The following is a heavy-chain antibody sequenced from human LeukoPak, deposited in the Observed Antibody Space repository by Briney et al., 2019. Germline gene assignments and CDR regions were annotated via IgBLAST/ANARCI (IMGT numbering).Heavy chain of an antibody. Sequence: TGGSLRLSCAASGFIFNHHAMHWVRQAPGKGLQWVAVIWSDKSNRFYADSVRGRFTISRDDSRKTVYLQMERLTAEDTAIYYGAKDAQRGFDYSNSLEYWGQGALVTVAS. J-gene: IGHJ4*02. CDR3: AKDAQRGFDYSNSLEY. CDR2: IWSDKSNR. V-gene: IGHV3-33*06. D-gene: IGHD4-11*01. CDR1: GFIFNHHA.